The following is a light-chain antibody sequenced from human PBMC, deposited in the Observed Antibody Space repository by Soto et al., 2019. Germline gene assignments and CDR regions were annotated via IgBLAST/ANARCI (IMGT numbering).Light chain of an antibody. CDR3: SSYAGNNNPYV. CDR2: EVS. V-gene: IGLV2-8*01. Sequence: QSALTQPPSASGSPGQSVTISCTGTSSDVGGYNYVSWYQHHPGKAPKLMVSEVSKRPSGVPDRFSGSKSGNTASLTVSGLQAEDEADSYCSSYAGNNNPYVFGTGTKLTVL. J-gene: IGLJ1*01. CDR1: SSDVGGYNY.